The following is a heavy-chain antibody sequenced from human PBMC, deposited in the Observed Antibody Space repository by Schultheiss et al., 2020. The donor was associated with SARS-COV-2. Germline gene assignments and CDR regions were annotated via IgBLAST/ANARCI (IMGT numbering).Heavy chain of an antibody. J-gene: IGHJ6*03. CDR3: ARVTFYYYYYMDV. CDR2: IKQDGSEK. V-gene: IGHV3-7*01. Sequence: GGSLRLSCAASGFTFSSYAMSWVRQAPGKGLEWVANIKQDGSEKYYVDSVKGRFTIFRDNSKNTLYLQMNSLRAEDTAVYYCARVTFYYYYYMDVWGKGTTVTVSS. CDR1: GFTFSSYA.